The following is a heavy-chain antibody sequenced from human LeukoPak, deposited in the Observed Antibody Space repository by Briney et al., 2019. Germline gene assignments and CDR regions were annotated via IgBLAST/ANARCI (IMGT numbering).Heavy chain of an antibody. J-gene: IGHJ3*02. CDR1: GFTFSSYA. CDR3: GPDAFDI. V-gene: IGHV3-30-3*01. Sequence: GGSLRLSCAASGFTFSSYAMHWVRQAPGKGLEWVAVISYDGSNKYYADSVKGRFTISRDNSKNTLYLQMNSLRAEDTAVYYCGPDAFDIGGQGTMVTVSS. CDR2: ISYDGSNK.